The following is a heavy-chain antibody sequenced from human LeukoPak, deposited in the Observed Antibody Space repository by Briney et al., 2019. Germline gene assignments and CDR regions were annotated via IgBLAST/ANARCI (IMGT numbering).Heavy chain of an antibody. D-gene: IGHD3-3*01. CDR2: ISAYNGNT. CDR1: GYTFTSYG. V-gene: IGHV1-18*01. J-gene: IGHJ5*02. CDR3: ATTSGSTITIFGVPIRNWFDP. Sequence: ASVTVSCTASGYTFTSYGISWVRQAPGQGLEWMGWISAYNGNTNYAQKLQGRVTMTTDTSTSTAYMELSSLRSEDTAVYYCATTSGSTITIFGVPIRNWFDPWGQGTLVTVSS.